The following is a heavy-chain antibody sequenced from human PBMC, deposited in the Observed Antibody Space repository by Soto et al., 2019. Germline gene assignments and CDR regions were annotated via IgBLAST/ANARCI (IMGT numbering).Heavy chain of an antibody. CDR2: ISSSSSYI. CDR1: GFTFSSYS. CDR3: ARVGTGDAFDI. D-gene: IGHD2-8*02. J-gene: IGHJ3*02. Sequence: EVQLVESGGGLVKPGGSLRLSCAASGFTFSSYSMNWVRQAPGKGLEWVSSISSSSSYIYYADSVKGRFTIPRDNAKNSLYLQMNSLRAEDTAVYYCARVGTGDAFDIWGQGTMVTVSS. V-gene: IGHV3-21*01.